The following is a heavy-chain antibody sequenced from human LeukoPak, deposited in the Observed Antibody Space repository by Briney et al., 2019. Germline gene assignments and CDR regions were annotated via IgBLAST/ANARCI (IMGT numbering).Heavy chain of an antibody. D-gene: IGHD4-11*01. CDR2: INDSGST. Sequence: SETLSLTCAVYSGSFSGYHWTWIRQSPGKGLEWIGEINDSGSTKYIPSLESRVTISVDTSKNQFSLKVNSVTAADTAVYHCARGEVNSNYFDSWGQGTLVTVSS. CDR3: ARGEVNSNYFDS. V-gene: IGHV4-34*01. J-gene: IGHJ4*02. CDR1: SGSFSGYH.